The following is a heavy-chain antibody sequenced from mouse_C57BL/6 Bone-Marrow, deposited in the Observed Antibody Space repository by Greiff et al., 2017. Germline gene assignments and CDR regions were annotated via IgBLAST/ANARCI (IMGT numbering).Heavy chain of an antibody. CDR3: ARLPYYYGSSYGWFAY. CDR2: ISSGGSYT. V-gene: IGHV5-6*02. Sequence: DVMLVESGGDLVKPGGSLKLSCAASGFTFSSYGMSWVRPTPDKRLEWVATISSGGSYTYYPDSVKGRFTISRDNAKNTLYLQMSSLKSDDTAMYYCARLPYYYGSSYGWFAYWGQGTLVTVSA. CDR1: GFTFSSYG. D-gene: IGHD1-1*01. J-gene: IGHJ3*01.